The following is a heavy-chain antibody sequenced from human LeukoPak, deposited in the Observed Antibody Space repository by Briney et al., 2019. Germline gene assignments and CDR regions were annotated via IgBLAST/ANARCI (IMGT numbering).Heavy chain of an antibody. CDR1: XY. Sequence: XYWXWLRXXPVTGLEWLGNIYYTGTTYYNPSLRSRLTISRDTSKNQFFLKLTSVTAADTAVYYCAKALDPWGQGTLVTVSS. CDR3: AKALDP. V-gene: IGHV4-31*02. J-gene: IGHJ5*02. CDR2: IYYTGTT.